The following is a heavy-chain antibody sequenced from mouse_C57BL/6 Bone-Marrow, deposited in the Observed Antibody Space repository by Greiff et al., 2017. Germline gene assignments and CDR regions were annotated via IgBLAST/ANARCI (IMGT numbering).Heavy chain of an antibody. J-gene: IGHJ1*03. CDR2: IYPGSGST. CDR3: ARHYYSNYWYFDV. D-gene: IGHD2-5*01. V-gene: IGHV1-55*01. Sequence: QVQLQQPGAELVKPGASVKMSCKASGYTFTSYWITWVKQRPGQGLEWIGDIYPGSGSTNYNEKFKSKATLTVDTSSSTAYMQLSSLTSQDSEVYYWARHYYSNYWYFDVWGTGTTVTVSS. CDR1: GYTFTSYW.